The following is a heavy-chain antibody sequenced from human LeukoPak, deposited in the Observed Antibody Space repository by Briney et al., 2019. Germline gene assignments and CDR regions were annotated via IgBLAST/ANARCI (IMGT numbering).Heavy chain of an antibody. D-gene: IGHD6-19*01. J-gene: IGHJ1*01. CDR1: GFTFSSYA. CDR2: ISYDGSNK. CDR3: AKDKSSGWYGYFQH. Sequence: GRSLRLSCAASGFTFSSYAMHWVRQAPGKGLEWVAVISYDGSNKYYADSVKGRFTISRDNSKNTLYLQMNSLRAEDTAVYYCAKDKSSGWYGYFQHWGQGTLVTVSS. V-gene: IGHV3-30-3*01.